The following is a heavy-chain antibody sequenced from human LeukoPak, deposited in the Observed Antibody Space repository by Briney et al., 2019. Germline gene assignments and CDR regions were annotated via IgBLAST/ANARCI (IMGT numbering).Heavy chain of an antibody. J-gene: IGHJ6*03. CDR2: ISWNSGGI. CDR1: GFLFDDYA. D-gene: IGHD7-27*01. V-gene: IGHV3-9*03. Sequence: PGGSLRLSCAASGFLFDDYAMHWVWQAPGKGLEWVSSISWNSGGIAYVDSVKGRFTISRDNTKKSLYLQMNSLRPEDMALYYCAKGSGDGIYYYYMDVWGTGTMVTVSS. CDR3: AKGSGDGIYYYYMDV.